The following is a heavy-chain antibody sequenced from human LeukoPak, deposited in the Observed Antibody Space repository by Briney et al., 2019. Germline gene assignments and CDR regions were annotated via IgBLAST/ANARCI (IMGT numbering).Heavy chain of an antibody. CDR2: IYYSGSTNYNTT. Sequence: SETLSLTCTVSGGSISSYYWSWIRQPPGKGLEWIGYIYYSGSTNYNTTNYNPSLTSRVTISLDASKNQFSLKLTSVTAADTAVYYCARPVRLQNVKWYLDFWGRGTLVTVSS. D-gene: IGHD5-24*01. CDR1: GGSISSYY. J-gene: IGHJ2*01. V-gene: IGHV4-59*08. CDR3: ARPVRLQNVKWYLDF.